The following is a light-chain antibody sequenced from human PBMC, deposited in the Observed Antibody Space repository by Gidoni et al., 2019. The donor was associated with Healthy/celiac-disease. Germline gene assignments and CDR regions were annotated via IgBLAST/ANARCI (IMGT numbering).Light chain of an antibody. J-gene: IGLJ3*02. CDR1: SSDVGSYNL. CDR2: EGS. CDR3: CSYAGSSFWV. Sequence: QSALTQPASVSGSPGQSITISCTGTSSDVGSYNLVSWYQQHLGKAPKLMIYEGSKRPSGVSNRFSGSKSGNTASLTISGLQAEDEADYYCCSYAGSSFWVFGGGTKLTVL. V-gene: IGLV2-23*01.